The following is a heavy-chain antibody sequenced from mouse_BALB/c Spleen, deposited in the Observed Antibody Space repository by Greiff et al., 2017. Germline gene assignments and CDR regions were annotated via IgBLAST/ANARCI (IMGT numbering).Heavy chain of an antibody. V-gene: IGHV2-9*02. D-gene: IGHD2-14*01. CDR2: IWAGGST. CDR1: GFSLTSYG. J-gene: IGHJ3*01. Sequence: VKLMESGPGLVAPSQSLSITCTVSGFSLTSYGVHWVRQPPGKGLEWLGVIWAGGSTNYNSALMSRLSISKDNSKSQVFLKMNSLQTDDTAMYYCARVYRYDAWFAYWGQGTLVTVSA. CDR3: ARVYRYDAWFAY.